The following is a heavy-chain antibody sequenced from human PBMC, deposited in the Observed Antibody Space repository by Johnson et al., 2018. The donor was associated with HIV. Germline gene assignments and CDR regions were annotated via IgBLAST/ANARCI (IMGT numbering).Heavy chain of an antibody. Sequence: EVQLVESGGGLIQPGGSLRLSCAASGFTVRSTYMSWVRQAPGKGLEWVGGINWRGGSTSYAASVKGRFTISRDNSKNTLYLQMNSLRAEDTAVYYCAKAVTGEGAFDIWGQGTMVTVSS. CDR2: INWRGGST. J-gene: IGHJ3*02. CDR1: GFTVRSTY. V-gene: IGHV3-53*01. D-gene: IGHD7-27*01. CDR3: AKAVTGEGAFDI.